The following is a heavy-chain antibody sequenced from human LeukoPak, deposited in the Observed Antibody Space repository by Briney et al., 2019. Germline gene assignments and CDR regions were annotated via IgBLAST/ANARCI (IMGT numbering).Heavy chain of an antibody. CDR2: INHSGST. D-gene: IGHD5-18*01. Sequence: SETLSLTCAVYGGSFSGYYWSWIRQPLGKGLECIGEINHSGSTNYNPSLKSRVTISVDTSKNQFSLKLSSVTAADTAVYYCARGQAMGYYFDYWGQGTLVTVSS. V-gene: IGHV4-34*01. CDR3: ARGQAMGYYFDY. J-gene: IGHJ4*02. CDR1: GGSFSGYY.